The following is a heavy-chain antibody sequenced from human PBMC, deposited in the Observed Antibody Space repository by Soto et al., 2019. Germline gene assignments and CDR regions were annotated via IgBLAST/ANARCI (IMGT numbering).Heavy chain of an antibody. CDR2: IIPILGTP. Sequence: SVKVSCKASGDTFSSYAIIWVRQAPGQGLEWMGGIIPILGTPNYAQKFQGRVTITADKSTSTAYMELSSLRSEDTAVYYCARERSRYNRSGYYRPDYWGQGTLVAVSS. CDR1: GDTFSSYA. CDR3: ARERSRYNRSGYYRPDY. V-gene: IGHV1-69*10. D-gene: IGHD3-22*01. J-gene: IGHJ4*02.